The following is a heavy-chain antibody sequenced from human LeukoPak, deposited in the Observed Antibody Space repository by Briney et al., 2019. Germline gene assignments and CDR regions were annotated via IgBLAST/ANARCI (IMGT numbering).Heavy chain of an antibody. CDR3: ARDHRGFYYGSGNYYYLDV. J-gene: IGHJ6*03. Sequence: ASVKVSCKASGGTYNNYAITWVRQAPGQGLEWVGGILPVFGTSNYAQRFQGRVTITADESTGTTYMELSSLRSEDTAVYYCARDHRGFYYGSGNYYYLDVWGRGTTVTVSS. V-gene: IGHV1-69*13. CDR1: GGTYNNYA. D-gene: IGHD3-10*01. CDR2: ILPVFGTS.